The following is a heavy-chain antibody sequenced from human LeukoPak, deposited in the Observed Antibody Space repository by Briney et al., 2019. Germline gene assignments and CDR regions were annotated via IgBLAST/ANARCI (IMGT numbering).Heavy chain of an antibody. CDR3: SRGLDSRKLGY. V-gene: IGHV4-31*03. Sequence: SETLSLTCTLSGASFNSDDQYWNWIRQSPGKGLEWIGSIHPSGMLYNNPSLESRVTMSRDTSKNQFSLNLNSVAAADTAVYFCSRGLDSRKLGYWGQGILVTVSS. CDR1: GASFNSDDQY. D-gene: IGHD3-22*01. CDR2: IHPSGML. J-gene: IGHJ4*02.